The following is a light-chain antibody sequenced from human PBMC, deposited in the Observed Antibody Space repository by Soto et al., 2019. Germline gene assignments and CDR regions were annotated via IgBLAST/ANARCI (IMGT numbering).Light chain of an antibody. CDR3: QQYGGSPRT. V-gene: IGKV3-20*01. CDR1: QSVGQS. Sequence: EVVLTQSPGALSLSQGERATLSCTASQSVGQSLAWYQQRPGQAPRLLISGASTRATGIPDRISGSGYGTDFNLTISRLETEDFAVYYCQQYGGSPRTFGQGTKVDIK. CDR2: GAS. J-gene: IGKJ1*01.